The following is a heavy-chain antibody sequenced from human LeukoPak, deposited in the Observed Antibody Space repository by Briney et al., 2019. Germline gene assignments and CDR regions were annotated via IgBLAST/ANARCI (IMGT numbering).Heavy chain of an antibody. J-gene: IGHJ4*02. CDR3: ARVERRDGYNFDY. CDR2: TYYSGST. Sequence: PSETLSLTCTVSGGSISSSSYYWGWIRQPPGKGLEWIGSTYYSGSTYYNPSLKSRVTISVDTSKNQFSLKLSSVTAADTAVYYCARVERRDGYNFDYWGQGTLVTVSS. CDR1: GGSISSSSYY. D-gene: IGHD5-12*01. V-gene: IGHV4-39*01.